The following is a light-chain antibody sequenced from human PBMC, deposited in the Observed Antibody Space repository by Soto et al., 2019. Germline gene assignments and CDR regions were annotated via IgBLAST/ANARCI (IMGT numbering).Light chain of an antibody. V-gene: IGLV2-23*01. CDR2: EDS. CDR1: HSDVGSYNL. J-gene: IGLJ2*01. CDR3: RSYAGSFSVI. Sequence: QSALTQPASVSGSPGQSITISCTGTHSDVGSYNLVSWYQQHPGKAPKLIIYEDSKRPSGVSNRFSGSKSGYTASLTISGLEAEDEAYYYCRSYAGSFSVIFGGGTQLTVL.